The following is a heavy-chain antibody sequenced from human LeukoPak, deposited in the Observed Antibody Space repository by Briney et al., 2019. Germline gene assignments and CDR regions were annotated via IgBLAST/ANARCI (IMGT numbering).Heavy chain of an antibody. CDR3: ARESAVVVITTDDAFDI. D-gene: IGHD3-22*01. CDR1: GYTFTSYY. J-gene: IGHJ3*02. V-gene: IGHV1-46*01. Sequence: ASVKVSCKASGYTFTSYYMHWVRQAPGQGLEWMGIINPSGGSTSYAQKFQGRVTMTRDMSTSTVYMELSSLRSEDTAVYYCARESAVVVITTDDAFDIWGQGTMVTVSP. CDR2: INPSGGST.